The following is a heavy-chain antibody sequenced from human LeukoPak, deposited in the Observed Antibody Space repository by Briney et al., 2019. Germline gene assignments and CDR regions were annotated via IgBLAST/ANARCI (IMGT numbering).Heavy chain of an antibody. Sequence: GGSLRLSCAASGFTFSSYEMNWVRQAPGKGLEWVSYISSSGSTIYYADSVKGRFTISRDNAKNSLYLQMNSLRAEDTAVYYCVRDDILTGYPTPFDYWGQGTLVTVSS. D-gene: IGHD3-9*01. CDR1: GFTFSSYE. CDR2: ISSSGSTI. V-gene: IGHV3-48*03. J-gene: IGHJ4*02. CDR3: VRDDILTGYPTPFDY.